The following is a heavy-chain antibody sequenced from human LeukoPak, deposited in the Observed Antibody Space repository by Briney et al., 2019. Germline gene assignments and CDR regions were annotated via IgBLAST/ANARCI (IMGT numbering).Heavy chain of an antibody. CDR1: GGSFSGYY. CDR3: ARAPYYDFWSGYYRAFDT. CDR2: INHSGST. V-gene: IGHV4-34*01. J-gene: IGHJ3*02. D-gene: IGHD3-3*01. Sequence: PSETLSLTCAVYGGSFSGYYWSWIRQPPGKGLEWIGEINHSGSTNHNPSLKSRVTISVDTSKNQFSLKLSSVTAADTAVYYCARAPYYDFWSGYYRAFDTWGQGTMVTVSS.